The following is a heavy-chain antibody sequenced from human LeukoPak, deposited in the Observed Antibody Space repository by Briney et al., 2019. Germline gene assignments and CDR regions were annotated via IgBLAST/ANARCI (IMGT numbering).Heavy chain of an antibody. CDR2: IYYSGST. D-gene: IGHD2-21*02. CDR1: DDAITMYY. CDR3: AREIAYCGADCPPHFDY. Sequence: SETLSLTCTVSDDAITMYYWTWIRQPPGKGLEWIGYIYYSGSTNYNPSLKSRVTISVDTSKNQFSLKLSSVTAADTAVYYCAREIAYCGADCPPHFDYWGQGTLVTVSS. V-gene: IGHV4-59*01. J-gene: IGHJ4*02.